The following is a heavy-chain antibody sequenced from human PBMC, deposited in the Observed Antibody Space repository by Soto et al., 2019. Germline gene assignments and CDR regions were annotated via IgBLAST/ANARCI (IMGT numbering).Heavy chain of an antibody. V-gene: IGHV4-39*01. CDR3: ARHGERTIRSLNWFDP. Sequence: SETLSLTCTVSGGSISSSNYFWGWIRQPPGKGLEWIGSMYYSGSTYYNPSLKSRVTISVDTSKNQFSLKLSSVTAADTAMYYCARHGERTIRSLNWFDPLGQGTLVTVSS. CDR2: MYYSGST. D-gene: IGHD4-17*01. CDR1: GGSISSSNYF. J-gene: IGHJ5*02.